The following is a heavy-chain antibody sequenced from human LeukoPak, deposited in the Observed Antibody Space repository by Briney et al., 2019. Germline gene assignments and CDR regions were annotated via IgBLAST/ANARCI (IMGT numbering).Heavy chain of an antibody. D-gene: IGHD4-23*01. CDR2: IYHSGST. CDR3: ASQYGGIDY. V-gene: IGHV4-30-2*01. CDR1: GGSISRGGYS. Sequence: SQTLSLTCAVSGGSISRGGYSWSWIRQPPGKGLEWIGYIYHSGSTYYNPSLKSRVTISVDRSKNQFSLKLSSVTAADTAVYYCASQYGGIDYWGQGTLVTVSS. J-gene: IGHJ4*02.